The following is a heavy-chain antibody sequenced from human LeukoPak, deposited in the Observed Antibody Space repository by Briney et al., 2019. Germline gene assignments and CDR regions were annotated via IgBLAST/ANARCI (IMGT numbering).Heavy chain of an antibody. CDR1: GFTVSNNY. D-gene: IGHD1-26*01. V-gene: IGHV3-66*01. J-gene: IGHJ4*02. CDR3: ACLSWGLGDDY. Sequence: PGGSLRLSCAASGFTVSNNYMSWVRQPPGKRPEWVSVIYGGDSTYYADSVKGRFTISRDNSKNTVYLQMNNVRADDTAVYYCACLSWGLGDDYWGQGTLVTVSS. CDR2: IYGGDST.